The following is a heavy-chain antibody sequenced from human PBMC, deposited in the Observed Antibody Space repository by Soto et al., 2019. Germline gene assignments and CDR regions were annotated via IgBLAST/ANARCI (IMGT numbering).Heavy chain of an antibody. CDR2: MYWYDDT. CDR3: AHVAAAGPFDS. D-gene: IGHD6-13*01. V-gene: IGHV2-5*01. CDR1: GFSLSTSGVG. J-gene: IGHJ4*02. Sequence: QLTLKESGPTLVKPTQTLTLTCTFSGFSLSTSGVGVGWIRQPPGKALEWLALMYWYDDTRHSPSLKSRLTIPQATAHNRVVLTRTNMDPVDTATYYCAHVAAAGPFDSWGQGTLVTVSS.